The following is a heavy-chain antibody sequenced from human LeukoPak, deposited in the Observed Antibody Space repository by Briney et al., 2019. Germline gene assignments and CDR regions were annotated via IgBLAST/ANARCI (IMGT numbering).Heavy chain of an antibody. J-gene: IGHJ5*02. CDR1: GGSISSSSYY. CDR3: ARQYYYDSNGPNIWFDP. D-gene: IGHD3-22*01. V-gene: IGHV4-39*01. CDR2: IYYSGST. Sequence: PSETLSLTCTVSGGSISSSSYYWGWIRQPPGKGLEWIGNIYYSGSTYYNPSLKSRVTISVDTSKNQFSLKLSSVPAADTAVYYWARQYYYDSNGPNIWFDPWGQGNPVTVSP.